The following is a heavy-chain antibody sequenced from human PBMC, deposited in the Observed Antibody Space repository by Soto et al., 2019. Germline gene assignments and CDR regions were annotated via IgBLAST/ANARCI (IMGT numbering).Heavy chain of an antibody. CDR3: AQLPYDSSGYYYEVY. J-gene: IGHJ4*02. CDR1: GGSISSSSYY. CDR2: IYYSGST. V-gene: IGHV4-39*07. D-gene: IGHD3-22*01. Sequence: SETLSLTCTVSGGSISSSSYYWGWIRQPPGKGLEWIGSIYYSGSTYYNPSLKSRVTISVDTSKNQFSLKLSSVTAADTAVYYCAQLPYDSSGYYYEVYWGQGTLVTVSS.